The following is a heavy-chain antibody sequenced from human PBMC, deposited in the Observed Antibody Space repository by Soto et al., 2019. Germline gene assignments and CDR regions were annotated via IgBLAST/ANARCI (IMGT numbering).Heavy chain of an antibody. D-gene: IGHD2-15*01. CDR2: ISPMFGAA. V-gene: IGHV1-69*19. Sequence: QVQLVQSGAEMKKPGSSVKVSCQSSGGTFNTYAMNWVRQAPGQGPEWMGDISPMFGAANYAPKFQGRVTITADESTATSYMQLSSLTSEDTALYFCAREVQVHTPAVVYWGLGTLVTVSS. CDR3: AREVQVHTPAVVY. CDR1: GGTFNTYA. J-gene: IGHJ4*02.